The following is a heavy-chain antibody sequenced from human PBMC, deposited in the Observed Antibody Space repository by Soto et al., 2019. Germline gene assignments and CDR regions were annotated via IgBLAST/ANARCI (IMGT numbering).Heavy chain of an antibody. D-gene: IGHD6-19*01. CDR2: IWYDGSNS. CDR3: ALAMAGKWHPFDY. CDR1: GFVLREFG. Sequence: GGSLRLACVASGFVLREFGMHWVRQAPGKGLEWVSVIWYDGSNSYQGESVEGRFTMSRDISKNPLYLQMDSLRPEDTAVYYCALAMAGKWHPFDYRGQGTLVTVSS. V-gene: IGHV3-33*01. J-gene: IGHJ4*01.